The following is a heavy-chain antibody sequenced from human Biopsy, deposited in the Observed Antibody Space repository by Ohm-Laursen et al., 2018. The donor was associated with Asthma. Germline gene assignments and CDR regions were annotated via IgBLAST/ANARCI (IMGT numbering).Heavy chain of an antibody. CDR3: ARGRITMIGGWFDP. CDR2: IYYSGST. J-gene: IGHJ5*02. V-gene: IGHV4-59*01. D-gene: IGHD3-22*01. Sequence: GTLSLTCTVSGGSISSYYWSWIRQPPGKGLEWIGYIYYSGSTNYNPSLKSRVTISVDTSKNQFSLKLSSVTAADTAVYYCARGRITMIGGWFDPWGQGTLVTVPS. CDR1: GGSISSYY.